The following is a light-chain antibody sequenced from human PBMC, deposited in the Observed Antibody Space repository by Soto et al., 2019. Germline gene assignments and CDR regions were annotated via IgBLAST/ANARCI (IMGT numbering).Light chain of an antibody. CDR3: QHYKTWPLA. Sequence: EIVMTQSPATLSVSPGERAALSCIASQTVGSDLAWYQQRPGQPPRLLVYGAATRATGVPGRFSGSGSGTEFTLTISSLQSEDFAVYYCQHYKTWPLAFGQGNKVET. J-gene: IGKJ1*01. CDR1: QTVGSD. V-gene: IGKV3-15*01. CDR2: GAA.